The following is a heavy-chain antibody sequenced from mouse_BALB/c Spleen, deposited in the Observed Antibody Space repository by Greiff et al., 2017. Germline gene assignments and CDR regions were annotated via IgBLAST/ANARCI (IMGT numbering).Heavy chain of an antibody. CDR2: IYPGSGST. J-gene: IGHJ4*01. Sequence: VQLQQSGPGLVKPGASVKMSCKASGYTFTDYVISWVKQRTGQGLEWIGEIYPGSGSTYYNEKFKGKATLTADKSSNTAYMQLSSLTSEDSAVYFCARFGYGSNAMDYWGQGTSVTVSS. D-gene: IGHD1-1*01. V-gene: IGHV1-77*01. CDR1: GYTFTDYV. CDR3: ARFGYGSNAMDY.